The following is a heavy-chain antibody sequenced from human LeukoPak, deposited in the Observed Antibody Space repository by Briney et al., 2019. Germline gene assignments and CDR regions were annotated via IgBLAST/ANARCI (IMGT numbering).Heavy chain of an antibody. CDR3: ARVQWELRGVGSYFEY. CDR1: GFTFSSYS. J-gene: IGHJ4*02. CDR2: IKQDGSEK. D-gene: IGHD1-26*01. V-gene: IGHV3-7*01. Sequence: GGSLRLSCSVSGFTFSSYSMNWVRQAPGKGLAWVANIKQDGSEKYYVDSVKGRFTMSRDNAKNSLYLQMNSLRAEDTAVYYCARVQWELRGVGSYFEYWGQGALVTVSS.